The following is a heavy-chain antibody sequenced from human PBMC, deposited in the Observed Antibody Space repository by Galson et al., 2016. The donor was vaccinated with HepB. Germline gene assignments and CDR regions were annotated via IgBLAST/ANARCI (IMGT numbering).Heavy chain of an antibody. CDR3: VKNQGGTWGAFDI. J-gene: IGHJ3*02. CDR1: GFTFSSYA. CDR2: ITGNGGIT. V-gene: IGHV3-64D*06. Sequence: SLRLSCAASGFTFSSYAIHWVRQAPGKGLEYLSEITGNGGITYYADSVKGRFTISRDNSRNPLYLQMSSLTTEDTAVYYCVKNQGGTWGAFDIWGQGPLVTVSS. D-gene: IGHD3-16*01.